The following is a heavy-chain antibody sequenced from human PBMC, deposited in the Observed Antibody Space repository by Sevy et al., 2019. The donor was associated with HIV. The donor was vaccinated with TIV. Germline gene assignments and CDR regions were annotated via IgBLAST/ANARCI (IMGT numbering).Heavy chain of an antibody. V-gene: IGHV3-48*03. Sequence: GGSLRLSCAASGFTFSTYEMNWVRQAPGKGLEWVSYISSSGSTIYYADSVKGRFTISRDNAKNSLYLQMNSLIAEDTAVYYCARGEWGGVNYWGQGTLVTVSS. J-gene: IGHJ4*02. CDR1: GFTFSTYE. CDR3: ARGEWGGVNY. D-gene: IGHD3-16*01. CDR2: ISSSGSTI.